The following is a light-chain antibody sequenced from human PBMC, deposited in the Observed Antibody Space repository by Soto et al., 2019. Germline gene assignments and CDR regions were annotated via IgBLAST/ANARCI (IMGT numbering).Light chain of an antibody. CDR3: RSYARSSPVV. CDR1: SSDVGSYNL. V-gene: IGLV2-23*01. Sequence: QSALTQPASVSGSPGQSITISCTGTSSDVGSYNLVSWYQQHPGKAPKLMIYEGSKRPSGVSNRFSGSKSGNTASLTISGLQAEDEADYYCRSYARSSPVVFGGGTKLTVL. J-gene: IGLJ2*01. CDR2: EGS.